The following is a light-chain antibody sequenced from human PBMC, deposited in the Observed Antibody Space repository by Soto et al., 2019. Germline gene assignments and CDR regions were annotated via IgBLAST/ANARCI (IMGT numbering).Light chain of an antibody. CDR3: CSYAGSSTL. Sequence: QSALTQPASVSGSPGQSMTISCTGTSTDVGNYNLVSWYQQHPGKAPKLMIYEVTKRPSGVSDRFSGSKSGNTASLTISGLQAEDEADYYCCSYAGSSTLFGGGTKLTVL. V-gene: IGLV2-23*02. J-gene: IGLJ3*02. CDR1: STDVGNYNL. CDR2: EVT.